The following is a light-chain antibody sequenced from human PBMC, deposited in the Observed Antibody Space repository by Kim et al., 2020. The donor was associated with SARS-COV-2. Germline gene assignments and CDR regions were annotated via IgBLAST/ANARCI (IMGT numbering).Light chain of an antibody. CDR3: QSYDSSLSGSV. CDR2: GNS. CDR1: RPNSWAGYD. Sequence: RVTIPCPGRRPNSWAGYDLHWYQQLPGTAPKRLIYGNSNRPSGVPDRFSGSKSGTSASLAITGLQAEDEADYYCQSYDSSLSGSVFGGGTQLTVL. V-gene: IGLV1-40*01. J-gene: IGLJ3*02.